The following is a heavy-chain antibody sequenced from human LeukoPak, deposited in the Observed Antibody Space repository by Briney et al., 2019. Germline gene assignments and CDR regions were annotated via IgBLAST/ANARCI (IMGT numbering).Heavy chain of an antibody. Sequence: SGGSLRLSCAASGFTFSSYGMHWVRQAPGKGLEWVAVIWYDGSNKYYADSVKGRFTISRDNSKNTLYLQMNSLRAEDTAVYYCARDTMLGMGNPWGQGTLVTVSS. CDR1: GFTFSSYG. CDR3: ARDTMLGMGNP. V-gene: IGHV3-33*01. D-gene: IGHD3-10*02. CDR2: IWYDGSNK. J-gene: IGHJ5*02.